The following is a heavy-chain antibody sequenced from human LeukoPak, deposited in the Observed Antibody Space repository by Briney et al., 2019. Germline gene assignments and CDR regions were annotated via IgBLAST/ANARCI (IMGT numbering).Heavy chain of an antibody. V-gene: IGHV1-69*04. CDR1: GGTFSSYA. CDR2: IIPILGIT. J-gene: IGHJ3*02. CDR3: ARGANASSGFYMPAFDI. Sequence: GASVKVSCKASGGTFSSYAINWVRQAPGQGLEWMGRIIPILGITNYAEKFQGRATITADKSTSTAYMELSSLRSDGTAVYYCARGANASSGFYMPAFDIWGQGTMVTVSS. D-gene: IGHD3-22*01.